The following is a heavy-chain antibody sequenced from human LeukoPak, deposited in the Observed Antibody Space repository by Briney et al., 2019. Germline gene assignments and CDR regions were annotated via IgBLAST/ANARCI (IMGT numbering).Heavy chain of an antibody. Sequence: SQTLSLTCTVSGGSISSGGYYWSWIRQHPGKGLEWIGYIYYSGSTYYNPSHKSRVTISVDTSKNQFSLKLSSVTAADTAVYYCARALRVGYDSSGPFDYWGQGTLVTVSS. J-gene: IGHJ4*02. CDR3: ARALRVGYDSSGPFDY. D-gene: IGHD3-22*01. CDR1: GGSISSGGYY. V-gene: IGHV4-31*03. CDR2: IYYSGST.